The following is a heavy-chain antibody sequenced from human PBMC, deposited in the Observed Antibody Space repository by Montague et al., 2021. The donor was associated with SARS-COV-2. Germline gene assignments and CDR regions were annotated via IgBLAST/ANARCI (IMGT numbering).Heavy chain of an antibody. V-gene: IGHV4-61*01. D-gene: IGHD3-10*01. CDR3: ATYWQGGSGRGS. Sequence: SETLSLTCTVSGVSVSNRYTHWSWIRQSPGKGLEWIGHIDYGGSPNYSPSLHSRVTISLDTSKNQLSLRLNSATAADTAVYYCATYWQGGSGRGSWGQGILVTVSS. CDR1: GVSVSNRYTH. J-gene: IGHJ5*02. CDR2: IDYGGSP.